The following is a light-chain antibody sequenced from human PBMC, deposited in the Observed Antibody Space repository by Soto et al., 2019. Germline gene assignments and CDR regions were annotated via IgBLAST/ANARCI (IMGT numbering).Light chain of an antibody. Sequence: EIVLTQSPGTLSLSPGERATLSCRASQSISSTYLAWYQQKRGQAPRLLIYGASSRAAGTPDRFSGSGSGTDFTLTISRLEPEDFAVYYCQQFDSSSNAFGQGTKLEIK. J-gene: IGKJ2*01. CDR2: GAS. CDR3: QQFDSSSNA. CDR1: QSISSTY. V-gene: IGKV3-20*01.